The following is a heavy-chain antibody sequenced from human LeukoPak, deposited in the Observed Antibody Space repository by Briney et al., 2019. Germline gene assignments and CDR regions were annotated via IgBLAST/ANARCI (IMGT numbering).Heavy chain of an antibody. CDR3: AREWAPSLLGGPDAFDI. V-gene: IGHV3-21*01. CDR1: GFTFSSYS. Sequence: PGGSLRLSCAASGFTFSSYSMNWVRQAPGKGLEWVSSISSSSSYIYYADSVKGRFTISRDNAKNSLYLQMNSLRAEDTAVYYCAREWAPSLLGGPDAFDIWGQGTMVTVSS. J-gene: IGHJ3*02. CDR2: ISSSSSYI. D-gene: IGHD2-15*01.